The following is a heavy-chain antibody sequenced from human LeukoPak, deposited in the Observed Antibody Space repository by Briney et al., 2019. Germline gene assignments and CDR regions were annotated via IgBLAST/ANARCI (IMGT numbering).Heavy chain of an antibody. V-gene: IGHV1-69*06. J-gene: IGHJ4*02. CDR3: VRSGGSATY. Sequence: GASVKVSCKASGGTFSMYVISWVRQAPGQGLEWMGRIIPMSGTTNYAQKFQDRVKITADKRTSTAYMELRSVISEDTAIYYCVRSGGSATYWGQGPWSPSPQ. D-gene: IGHD2-15*01. CDR1: GGTFSMYV. CDR2: IIPMSGTT.